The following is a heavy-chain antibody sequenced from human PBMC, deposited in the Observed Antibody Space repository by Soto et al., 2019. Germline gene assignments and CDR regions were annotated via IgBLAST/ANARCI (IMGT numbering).Heavy chain of an antibody. Sequence: HPGGSLRLSCAASGFTFSNSGMHWVRQAPGKGLEWVALIWNDGSNEYYADSVKGRFTITRDNSNNTLYLQMNSLRAEDTAVYFCARNPTYYHGSGSFSRLSGMDVWGQGTTVTVSS. J-gene: IGHJ6*02. CDR2: IWNDGSNE. D-gene: IGHD3-10*01. CDR3: ARNPTYYHGSGSFSRLSGMDV. V-gene: IGHV3-33*01. CDR1: GFTFSNSG.